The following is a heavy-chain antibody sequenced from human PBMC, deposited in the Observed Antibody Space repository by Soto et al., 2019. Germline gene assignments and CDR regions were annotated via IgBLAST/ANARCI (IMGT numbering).Heavy chain of an antibody. D-gene: IGHD2-2*01. J-gene: IGHJ6*03. CDR1: GFTFSSYW. CDR2: IKQDGSEK. CDR3: AREGNVVVPAAIVGGYYYYYMDV. V-gene: IGHV3-7*01. Sequence: GGSLRLSCAASGFTFSSYWMSWVRQAPGKGLEWVANIKQDGSEKYYVDSVKGRFTISRDNAKNSLYLQMNSLRAEDTAVYYCAREGNVVVPAAIVGGYYYYYMDVWGKGTTVTVSS.